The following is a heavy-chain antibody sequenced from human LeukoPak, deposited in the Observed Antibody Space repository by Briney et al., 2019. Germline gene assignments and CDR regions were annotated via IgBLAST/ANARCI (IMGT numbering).Heavy chain of an antibody. D-gene: IGHD2/OR15-2a*01. CDR3: ARLLGGY. CDR2: INHSGST. CDR1: GGSFSAYY. Sequence: SETLSLTCAIYGGSFSAYYWNWIRQPPGKGLEWIGEINHSGSTNYNPSLKSRVTISVDTSKNQFSLKLSSVTAADTAVYYCARLLGGYWGQGTLVTVSS. J-gene: IGHJ4*02. V-gene: IGHV4-34*01.